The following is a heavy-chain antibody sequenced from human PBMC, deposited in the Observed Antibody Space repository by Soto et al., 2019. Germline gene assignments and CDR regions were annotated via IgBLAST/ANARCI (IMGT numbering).Heavy chain of an antibody. J-gene: IGHJ5*02. V-gene: IGHV1-3*01. CDR1: GYTFTSYG. Sequence: ASVKVSCKASGYTFTSYGIHWVRPAPGQRLEWMGWINAANGDTKYSPKFQGRVTITRDTSGSTAYMELSSLRSEDTAVYYCVRRHVSATGIDWFDPWGQGTLVTVSS. D-gene: IGHD6-13*01. CDR3: VRRHVSATGIDWFDP. CDR2: INAANGDT.